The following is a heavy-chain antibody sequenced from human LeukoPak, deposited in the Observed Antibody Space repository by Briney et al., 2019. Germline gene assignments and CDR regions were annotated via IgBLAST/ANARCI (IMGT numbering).Heavy chain of an antibody. CDR3: AKFSRPRGYCSGGSCPNIDY. Sequence: GGSLRLSCAASGFSFSDAWMNWVRQAPGKGLEWVSAISGSGGSTYYADSVKGRFTISRDNSKNTLYLQMNSLRAEDTAVYYCAKFSRPRGYCSGGSCPNIDYWGQGTLVTVSS. V-gene: IGHV3-23*01. D-gene: IGHD2-15*01. CDR2: ISGSGGST. J-gene: IGHJ4*02. CDR1: GFSFSDAW.